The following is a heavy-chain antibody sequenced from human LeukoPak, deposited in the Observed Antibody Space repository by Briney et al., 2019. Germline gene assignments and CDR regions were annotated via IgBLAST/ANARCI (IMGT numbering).Heavy chain of an antibody. Sequence: GGSLRLSCAASGFTVSSNYMSWVRQAPGKGLEWVSVIYSGGSPYYADSVKGRFTISRDNSKNTLYLQMNSLRAEDTAVYYCARDNYDILTGYYKPDYYYGMDVWGQGTTVTVSS. CDR3: ARDNYDILTGYYKPDYYYGMDV. CDR1: GFTVSSNY. J-gene: IGHJ6*02. D-gene: IGHD3-9*01. CDR2: IYSGGSP. V-gene: IGHV3-66*01.